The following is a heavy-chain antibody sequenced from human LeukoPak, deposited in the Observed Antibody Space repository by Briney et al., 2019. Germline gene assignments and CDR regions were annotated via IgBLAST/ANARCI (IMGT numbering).Heavy chain of an antibody. CDR2: INPDSGGT. J-gene: IGHJ6*02. Sequence: ASVKVSCKASGYTFSGYYLQWVRQAPGQGLEWMGWINPDSGGTEYAQRLQGRVTMTRDKSISTAYMELSRLRSDDTAVYYCARDHFSANSCYEDYYNGVDVWGQGTTVTVSS. CDR3: ARDHFSANSCYEDYYNGVDV. D-gene: IGHD2-2*01. V-gene: IGHV1-2*02. CDR1: GYTFSGYY.